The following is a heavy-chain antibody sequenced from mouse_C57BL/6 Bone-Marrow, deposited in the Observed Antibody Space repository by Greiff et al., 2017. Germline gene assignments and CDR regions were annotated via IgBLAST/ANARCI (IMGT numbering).Heavy chain of an antibody. J-gene: IGHJ4*01. V-gene: IGHV2-2*01. Sequence: VQLVESGPGLVQPSQSLSITCTVSGFSLTSYGVHWVRQSPGKGLEWLGVIWSGGSTDYNAAFISRLSISKDNSKSQVFFKMNSLQADDTAIYYCARRGIYDYYYAMDYWGQGTSVTVSS. D-gene: IGHD2-4*01. CDR2: IWSGGST. CDR3: ARRGIYDYYYAMDY. CDR1: GFSLTSYG.